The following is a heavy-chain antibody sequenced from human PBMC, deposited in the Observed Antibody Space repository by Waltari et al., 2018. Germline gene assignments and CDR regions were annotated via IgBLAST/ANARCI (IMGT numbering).Heavy chain of an antibody. V-gene: IGHV3-33*06. D-gene: IGHD3-3*01. CDR2: IWYDGSNK. CDR1: GFTFSSYG. CDR3: AKDLLDYDFWSGYYTPDY. Sequence: QVQLVESGGGVVQPGRSLRLSCAASGFTFSSYGMHRVRQAPGKGLEWVAVIWYDGSNKYYADSVKGRFTISRDNSKNTLYLQMNSLRAEDTAVYYCAKDLLDYDFWSGYYTPDYWGQGTLVTVSS. J-gene: IGHJ4*02.